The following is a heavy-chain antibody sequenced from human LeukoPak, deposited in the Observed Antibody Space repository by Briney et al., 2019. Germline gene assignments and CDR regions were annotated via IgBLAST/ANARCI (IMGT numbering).Heavy chain of an antibody. Sequence: PSETLSLTCAVYGGSFSGYYWSWIRQPPGKGLEWIGEINHSGSTNYNPSLKSRVTISVDTSKNQFSLKLSSVTAADTAVYYCARGRGLLWFGELLAFDYWGQGTLVTVSS. V-gene: IGHV4-34*01. D-gene: IGHD3-10*01. CDR2: INHSGST. CDR3: ARGRGLLWFGELLAFDY. J-gene: IGHJ4*02. CDR1: GGSFSGYY.